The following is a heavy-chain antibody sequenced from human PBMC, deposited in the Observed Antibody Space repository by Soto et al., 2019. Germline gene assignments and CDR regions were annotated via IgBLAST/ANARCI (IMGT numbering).Heavy chain of an antibody. D-gene: IGHD3-10*01. CDR3: ARHMVVRGVIVSGKYYFDY. V-gene: IGHV4-39*01. CDR2: IYYSGST. Sequence: QLQLQESGPGLVKPSETLSLTCTVSGGSISSSSYYWGWIRQPPGKGLEWIGSIYYSGSTYYNPSLKSRVTISVDTSKNQFSLKLSSVTAADTAVYYCARHMVVRGVIVSGKYYFDYWGQGTLVTVSS. J-gene: IGHJ4*02. CDR1: GGSISSSSYY.